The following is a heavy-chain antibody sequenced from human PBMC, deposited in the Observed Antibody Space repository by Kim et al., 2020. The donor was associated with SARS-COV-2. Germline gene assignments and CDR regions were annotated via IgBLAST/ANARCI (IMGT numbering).Heavy chain of an antibody. CDR3: ARLGPGHYYDSSGYYYFDY. J-gene: IGHJ4*02. CDR2: IYPGDSDT. CDR1: GYSFTSYW. D-gene: IGHD3-22*01. V-gene: IGHV5-51*01. Sequence: GESLKISCKGSGYSFTSYWIGWVRQMPGKGLEWMGIIYPGDSDTRYSPSFQGQVTISADKSISTAYLQWSSLKASDTAMYYCARLGPGHYYDSSGYYYFDYWGQGTLVTVSS.